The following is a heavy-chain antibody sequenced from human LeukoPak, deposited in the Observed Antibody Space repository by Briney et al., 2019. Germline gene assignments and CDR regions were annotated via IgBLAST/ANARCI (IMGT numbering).Heavy chain of an antibody. D-gene: IGHD6-19*01. CDR1: GFTFSSYW. CDR2: INSGGSVT. CDR3: ARRDSSDLPIDF. V-gene: IGHV3-74*01. Sequence: PGGSLRVSCAASGFTFSSYWMYWVRQAPGKGLVWVAHINSGGSVTSHVDSVKGRFTISRDNAKNTLYLQMISLRAEDTAVYYCARRDSSDLPIDFWGQGTLVTVSS. J-gene: IGHJ4*02.